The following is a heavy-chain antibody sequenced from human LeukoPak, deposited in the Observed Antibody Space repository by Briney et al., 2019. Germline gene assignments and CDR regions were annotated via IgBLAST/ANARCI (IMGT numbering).Heavy chain of an antibody. J-gene: IGHJ4*02. CDR3: ARHGSSWYLIDY. D-gene: IGHD6-13*01. CDR1: GGTISSYY. Sequence: PSETLSLTCTVSGGTISSYYWSWIRQPPGKGLEWIGYIYYSGSTNYNPFLKSRVTISVDTSKNQFSLKLSSVTAADTAVYYCARHGSSWYLIDYWGQGTLVTVSS. V-gene: IGHV4-59*08. CDR2: IYYSGST.